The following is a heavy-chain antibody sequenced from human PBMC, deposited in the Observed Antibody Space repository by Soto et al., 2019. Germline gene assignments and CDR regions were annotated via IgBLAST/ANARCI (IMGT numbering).Heavy chain of an antibody. V-gene: IGHV3-30*18. CDR1: GFTFSSYG. CDR2: ISYDGSNK. J-gene: IGHJ6*02. Sequence: QVQLVESGGGVVQPGRSLRLSCAASGFTFSSYGMHWVRQAPGKGLEWVAVISYDGSNKYYADSVKGRFTISRDNSKNTLYLQMNSRRAEDTAVYYCAKAVGYCSSSSCRDYYYYYGMDVWGQGTTVTVSS. D-gene: IGHD2-2*01. CDR3: AKAVGYCSSSSCRDYYYYYGMDV.